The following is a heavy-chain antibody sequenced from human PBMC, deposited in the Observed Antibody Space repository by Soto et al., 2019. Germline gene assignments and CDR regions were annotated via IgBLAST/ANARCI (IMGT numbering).Heavy chain of an antibody. J-gene: IGHJ4*02. Sequence: QVQLVQSGAEVKKPGSSVKVSCKASGGTFSSYAISWVRQAPGQGLEWMGGIIPIFGTANYEQKFQGRVTITADESTSTAYMELSSLRSEDTAVYYCARAPRGRYYDSSGYFFDYWGQGTLVPVSS. CDR3: ARAPRGRYYDSSGYFFDY. CDR2: IIPIFGTA. V-gene: IGHV1-69*01. D-gene: IGHD3-22*01. CDR1: GGTFSSYA.